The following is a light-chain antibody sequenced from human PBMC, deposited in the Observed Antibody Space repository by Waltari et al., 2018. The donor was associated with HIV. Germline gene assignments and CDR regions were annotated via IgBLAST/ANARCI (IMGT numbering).Light chain of an antibody. J-gene: IGKJ1*01. CDR3: QQLNGYPRT. V-gene: IGKV1-9*01. CDR2: AAS. Sequence: DIHLTQSPSFLSASVGDRVSISCRASQGVGRYLAWYQQKLGKAPKLLIYAASALQSGVPSRFSGRGSGTEFTLTISSLQPEDFATYYCQQLNGYPRTFGQGTKLERK. CDR1: QGVGRY.